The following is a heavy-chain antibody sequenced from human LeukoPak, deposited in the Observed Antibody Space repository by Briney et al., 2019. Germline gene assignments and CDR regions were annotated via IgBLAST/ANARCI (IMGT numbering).Heavy chain of an antibody. CDR1: RYTFTDYW. V-gene: IGHV1-69*05. D-gene: IGHD2-21*02. CDR3: ARGAYCGGDCYSRGYDY. CDR2: IIPIFGTA. Sequence: GASVKVSCKASRYTFTDYWIHWVRQAPGQGLEWMGGIIPIFGTANYAQKFQGRVTITTDESTSTAYMELSSLRSEDTAVYYCARGAYCGGDCYSRGYDYWGQGTLVTVSS. J-gene: IGHJ4*02.